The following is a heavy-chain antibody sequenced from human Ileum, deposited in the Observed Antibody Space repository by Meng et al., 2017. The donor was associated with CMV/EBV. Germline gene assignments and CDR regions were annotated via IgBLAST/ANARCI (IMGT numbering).Heavy chain of an antibody. Sequence: SETLSLTCSVPGGSINISPYYWAWIRQSPGQGLEWIGTISYSGTTFYNSSLKSRATISVDTSKNQFSLGLTSVAAADTAVYYCARAPRVVVLLTQGGAFDIWSQGTLVTVSS. CDR3: ARAPRVVVLLTQGGAFDI. D-gene: IGHD3-22*01. V-gene: IGHV4-39*07. CDR1: GGSINISPYY. CDR2: ISYSGTT. J-gene: IGHJ3*02.